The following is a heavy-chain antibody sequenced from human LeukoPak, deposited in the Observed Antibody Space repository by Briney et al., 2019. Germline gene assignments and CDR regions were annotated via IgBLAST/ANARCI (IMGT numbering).Heavy chain of an antibody. CDR2: ISYDGSNK. Sequence: GGSLRLSCAASGFTFSSYAMRWVRQAPGKGLEWVAVISYDGSNKYYADSVKGRFTISRDNSKNTLYLQMNSLRAEDTAVYYCERSGRANFDYWGQGTLVTVSS. CDR3: ERSGRANFDY. V-gene: IGHV3-30-3*01. D-gene: IGHD1-14*01. CDR1: GFTFSSYA. J-gene: IGHJ4*02.